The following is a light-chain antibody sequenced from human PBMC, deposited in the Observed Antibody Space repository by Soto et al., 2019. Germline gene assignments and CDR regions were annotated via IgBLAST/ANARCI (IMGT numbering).Light chain of an antibody. V-gene: IGKV3-20*01. CDR1: QSVSSSY. CDR3: DQYGSPST. CDR2: GAS. Sequence: EIVYPKSPGTVSLSKRERATLSCRASQSVSSSYLAWYQQKPGQAPRLLIYGASSRATGTPDRFSGSGSGTDFTLTISRLEPDDFAVKYSDQYGSPSTFGQGTRPE. J-gene: IGKJ5*01.